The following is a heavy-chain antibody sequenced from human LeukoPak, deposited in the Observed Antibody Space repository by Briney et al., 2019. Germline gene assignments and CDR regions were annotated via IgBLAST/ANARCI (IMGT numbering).Heavy chain of an antibody. D-gene: IGHD3-22*01. CDR2: ISGSGGST. CDR3: AKVVDYDSSGYYYNFDY. J-gene: IGHJ4*02. V-gene: IGHV3-23*01. Sequence: PGGSLRLSCAASGFTFSTSSMSWVRQAPGKGLEWVSAISGSGGSTYYADSVKGRFTISRDNSKNTLYLQMNSLRAEDTAVYYCAKVVDYDSSGYYYNFDYWGQGTLVTVSS. CDR1: GFTFSTSS.